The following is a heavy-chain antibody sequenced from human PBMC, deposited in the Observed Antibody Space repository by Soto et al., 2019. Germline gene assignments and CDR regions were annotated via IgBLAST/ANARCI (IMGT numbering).Heavy chain of an antibody. CDR3: ARHSTGYYYSWFDP. J-gene: IGHJ5*02. V-gene: IGHV4-39*01. CDR2: IFYNGNT. D-gene: IGHD3-22*01. CDR1: GGSIDSSTYY. Sequence: PSETLSLTCTVSGGSIDSSTYYWGWIRQPPGKGLEWIGSIFYNGNTFYNPSLKSRITISVDTSKNQFSLKLSSVTAADTAVYYCARHSTGYYYSWFDPWGQGALVNVSS.